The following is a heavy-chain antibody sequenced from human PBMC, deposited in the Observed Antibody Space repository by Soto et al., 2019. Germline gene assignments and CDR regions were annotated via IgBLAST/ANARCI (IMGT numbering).Heavy chain of an antibody. J-gene: IGHJ4*02. V-gene: IGHV3-33*01. CDR1: GFTISSYC. D-gene: IGHD2-21*02. Sequence: PGGSLSLSCATSGFTISSYCMHLVRQAPGKGLEGVAVIWYDGSNKYYADSVKARFTICRDNPKNTLYLQMNSRRAEYTAGYYWAIDPSWERSVDDFVLDYGGQGTLVTVSS. CDR3: AIDPSWERSVDDFVLDY. CDR2: IWYDGSNK.